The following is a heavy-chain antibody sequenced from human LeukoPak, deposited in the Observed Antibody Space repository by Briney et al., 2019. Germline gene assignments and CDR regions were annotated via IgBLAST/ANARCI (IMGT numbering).Heavy chain of an antibody. CDR2: IYYSGST. CDR3: ARVGRWNYYYYMDV. D-gene: IGHD4-23*01. V-gene: IGHV4-59*01. J-gene: IGHJ6*03. Sequence: SETLSLTCTVSGGSISSYYWSWIRQPPGKGLEWIGYIYYSGSTNYNPSLKSRVTISVDTSKNQFSLKLSSVTAADTAVYYCARVGRWNYYYYMDVWGKGTTVTVSS. CDR1: GGSISSYY.